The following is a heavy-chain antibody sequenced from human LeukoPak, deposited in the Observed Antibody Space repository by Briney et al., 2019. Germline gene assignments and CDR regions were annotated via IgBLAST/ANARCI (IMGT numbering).Heavy chain of an antibody. CDR1: GYTFINYG. D-gene: IGHD4-17*01. Sequence: ASVKVSCKASGYTFINYGINWVRQAPGQGLEWMGWISTYNGNTNYAQKLQGRVTMTTDTSTSTAYTELRSLRSDDTAVYYCARGDYGDTSFDYWGQGTLVTVSS. CDR2: ISTYNGNT. V-gene: IGHV1-18*01. CDR3: ARGDYGDTSFDY. J-gene: IGHJ4*02.